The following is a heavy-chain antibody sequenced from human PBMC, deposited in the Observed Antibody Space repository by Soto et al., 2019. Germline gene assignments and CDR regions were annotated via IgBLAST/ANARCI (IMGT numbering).Heavy chain of an antibody. CDR1: GFSLSTSGVG. J-gene: IGHJ5*02. CDR2: IYWDDDK. V-gene: IGHV2-5*02. D-gene: IGHD4-17*01. Sequence: QITLKESGPTLVKPTQTLTLTCTFSGFSLSTSGVGVGWIRQPPGKALEWLALIYWDDDKRYSPSLKSRLTITQDPSKNQVVLTMTNMDPVDTATYYCAHRPANDYGDYVGWFDPWGQGTLVTVSS. CDR3: AHRPANDYGDYVGWFDP.